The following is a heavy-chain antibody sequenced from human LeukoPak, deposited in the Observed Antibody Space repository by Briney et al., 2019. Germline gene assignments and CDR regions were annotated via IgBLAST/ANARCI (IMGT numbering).Heavy chain of an antibody. CDR3: AGPLVYYYGSETYFWFDP. V-gene: IGHV3-48*03. D-gene: IGHD3-10*01. CDR2: ISGSGNTI. Sequence: PGGSLRLSCAASGFTFRSYEMNWVRQASGKGLEWVSYISGSGNTINYADSVKGRFTISRDNDKNSLYLQMKNLRPEDTAVYYCAGPLVYYYGSETYFWFDPWGQGTLVTVSS. J-gene: IGHJ5*02. CDR1: GFTFRSYE.